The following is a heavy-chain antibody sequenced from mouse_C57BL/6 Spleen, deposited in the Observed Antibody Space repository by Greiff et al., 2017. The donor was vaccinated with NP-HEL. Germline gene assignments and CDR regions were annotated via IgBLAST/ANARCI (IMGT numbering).Heavy chain of an antibody. V-gene: IGHV2-2*01. CDR3: ARNQFSHYYGDYYFDY. CDR1: GFSLTSYG. CDR2: IWSGGST. D-gene: IGHD1-2*01. J-gene: IGHJ2*01. Sequence: VQVVESGPGLVQPSQSLSITCTVSGFSLTSYGVHWVRQSPGKGLEWLGVIWSGGSTDYNAAFISRLSISKDNSKSQVFFKMNSLQADDTAIYYCARNQFSHYYGDYYFDYWGQGTTLTVSS.